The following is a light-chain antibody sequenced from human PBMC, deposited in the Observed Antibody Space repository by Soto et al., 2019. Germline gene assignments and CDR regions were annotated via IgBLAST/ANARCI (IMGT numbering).Light chain of an antibody. J-gene: IGKJ4*01. CDR3: QHYDNLPLT. CDR1: QDISNY. Sequence: DIQMTQSPSSLSASVGDRVTITCQARQDISNYLNWYQQKPGKAPKLLIYDASNLETGVPSRFIGSGSGTDFTVTISSLQPEDIATYYCQHYDNLPLTFGGGTKVEIK. V-gene: IGKV1-33*01. CDR2: DAS.